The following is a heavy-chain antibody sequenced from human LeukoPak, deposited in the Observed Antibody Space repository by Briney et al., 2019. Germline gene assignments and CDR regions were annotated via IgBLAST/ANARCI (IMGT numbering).Heavy chain of an antibody. V-gene: IGHV5-51*01. J-gene: IGHJ4*02. Sequence: GESLKISCKGSGYSFTSYWIGWVRQMPGKGLGWMGIIYPGDSDTRYSPSFQGQVTISADKSISTAYLQWSSLKASDTAMYYCARQGEFNDYDLKDWGQGTLVTVSS. CDR3: ARQGEFNDYDLKD. CDR2: IYPGDSDT. CDR1: GYSFTSYW. D-gene: IGHD3-16*01.